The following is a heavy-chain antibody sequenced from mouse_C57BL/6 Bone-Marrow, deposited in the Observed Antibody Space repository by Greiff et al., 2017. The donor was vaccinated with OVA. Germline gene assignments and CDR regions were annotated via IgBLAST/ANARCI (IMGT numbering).Heavy chain of an antibody. CDR2: ISSGGSYN. Sequence: EVQGVESGGDLVKPGGSLKLSCAASGFTFSSYGMSWVRQTPDKRLEWVAPISSGGSYNYYPDSVKGRFTISRDNAKNTRYLHMSSLKSEDTAMYYCARRGGVPFDYWGQGTTLTVSS. CDR3: ARRGGVPFDY. CDR1: GFTFSSYG. D-gene: IGHD1-1*02. V-gene: IGHV5-6*01. J-gene: IGHJ2*01.